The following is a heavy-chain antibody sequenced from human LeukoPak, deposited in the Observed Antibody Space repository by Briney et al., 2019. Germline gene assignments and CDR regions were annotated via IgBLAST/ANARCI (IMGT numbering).Heavy chain of an antibody. CDR2: IYSGGST. J-gene: IGHJ4*02. V-gene: IGHV3-66*01. CDR3: AREGSGGNSELVY. CDR1: GFTVSSNY. D-gene: IGHD4-23*01. Sequence: GGSLTLSCAASGFTVSSNYMSWVRQAPGKGLEWVSVIYSGGSTYYADSVKGRFTISRDNSKNTLYLQMNSLRAEDTAVYYCAREGSGGNSELVYWGQRTVVPVSS.